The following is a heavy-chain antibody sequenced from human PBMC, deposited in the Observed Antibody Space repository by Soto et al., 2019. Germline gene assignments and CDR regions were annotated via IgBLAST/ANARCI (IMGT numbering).Heavy chain of an antibody. J-gene: IGHJ4*02. D-gene: IGHD3-22*01. CDR3: ARSDYYDSSGSLAY. V-gene: IGHV1-69*13. CDR2: IIPIFGTA. CDR1: GGTFSSYA. Sequence: GALVKVSCKASGGTFSSYAISWVRQAPGQGLEWMGGIIPIFGTANYAQKFQGRVTITADESTSTAYMELSSLRSEDTAVYYCARSDYYDSSGSLAYWGQGTLVTVSS.